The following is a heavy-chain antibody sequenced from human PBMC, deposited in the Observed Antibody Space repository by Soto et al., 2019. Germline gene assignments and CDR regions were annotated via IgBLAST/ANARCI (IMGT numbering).Heavy chain of an antibody. CDR2: MTPNSGNT. J-gene: IGHJ5*02. D-gene: IGHD3-16*01. CDR1: GYTFTDYD. Sequence: QVQLMQSGAEVRKPGASVKVSCRASGYTFTDYDINWVRQATGQRLEWLGWMTPNSGNTGYALKFQGRVTLTRDISRSTAYMELSSLTSEDTAVYYCARNLYNTGDFDHWGQGTLVTVSS. CDR3: ARNLYNTGDFDH. V-gene: IGHV1-8*02.